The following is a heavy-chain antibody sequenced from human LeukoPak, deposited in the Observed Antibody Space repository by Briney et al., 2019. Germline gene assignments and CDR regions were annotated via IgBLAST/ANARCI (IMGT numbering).Heavy chain of an antibody. J-gene: IGHJ4*02. V-gene: IGHV3-30*19. CDR3: ARDVGATKPPY. Sequence: PGGSLRLSCAASGFTFSSYGMHWVRQAPGKGLEWVAVISYDGSNKYYADSVKGRFTISRDNSKNTLYLQMNSLRAEDTAVYYCARDVGATKPPYWGQGTLVTVSS. D-gene: IGHD1-26*01. CDR1: GFTFSSYG. CDR2: ISYDGSNK.